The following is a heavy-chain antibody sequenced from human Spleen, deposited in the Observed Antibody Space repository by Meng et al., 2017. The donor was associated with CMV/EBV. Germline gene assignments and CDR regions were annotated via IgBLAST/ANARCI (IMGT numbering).Heavy chain of an antibody. CDR2: IYYSGST. J-gene: IGHJ5*02. Sequence: GNVSGGSMSSSNYYGGWIRQPPGKGLEWIGSIYYSGSTYYNPSLKSRVTISVDTSKNQFSLKLSSVTAADTAVYYCARDHDWNYFDPWGQGTLVTVSS. V-gene: IGHV4-39*07. CDR3: ARDHDWNYFDP. CDR1: GGSMSSSNYY. D-gene: IGHD1-7*01.